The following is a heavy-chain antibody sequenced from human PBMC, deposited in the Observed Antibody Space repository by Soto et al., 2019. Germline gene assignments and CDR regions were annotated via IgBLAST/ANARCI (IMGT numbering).Heavy chain of an antibody. D-gene: IGHD4-17*01. CDR1: GGSISSGGYY. V-gene: IGHV4-31*03. J-gene: IGHJ4*02. CDR3: ARAGGITTVTTSSFDY. Sequence: QVQLQESGPGLVKPSQTLSLTCTVSGGSISSGGYYWSWIRQHPGKGLEWIGYIYYSGSTYYNPSLKSRVTISVDTSKNQFSLKLSSVTAADTAVYYCARAGGITTVTTSSFDYWGQGTLVTVSS. CDR2: IYYSGST.